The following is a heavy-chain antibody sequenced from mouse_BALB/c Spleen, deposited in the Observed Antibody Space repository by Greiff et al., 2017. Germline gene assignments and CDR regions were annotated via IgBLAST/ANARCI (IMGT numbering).Heavy chain of an antibody. D-gene: IGHD2-13*01. V-gene: IGHV5-17*02. Sequence: EVMLVESGGGLVQPGGSRKLSCAASGFTFSSFGMHWVRQAPEKGLEWVAYISSGSSTIYDADTVKGRFTISRDNPKNTLFLQMTSLRSEDTAMYYCARRRDCDVNGDYFDYWGQGTTLTVSS. CDR3: ARRRDCDVNGDYFDY. J-gene: IGHJ2*01. CDR2: ISSGSSTI. CDR1: GFTFSSFG.